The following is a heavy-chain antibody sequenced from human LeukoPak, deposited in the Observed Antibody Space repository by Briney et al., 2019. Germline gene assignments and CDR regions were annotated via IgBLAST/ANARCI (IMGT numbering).Heavy chain of an antibody. CDR3: ARQPGYGDNLFDY. Sequence: SSETLSLTCTVSGGSISSGDYYWSWIRQPPGKGLEWIGYIYYSGSTYYNPSLKSRVTISVDTSKNQFSLKLSSVTAADTAVYYCARQPGYGDNLFDYWGQGTLVTVSS. CDR2: IYYSGST. V-gene: IGHV4-30-4*01. CDR1: GGSISSGDYY. J-gene: IGHJ4*02. D-gene: IGHD4-17*01.